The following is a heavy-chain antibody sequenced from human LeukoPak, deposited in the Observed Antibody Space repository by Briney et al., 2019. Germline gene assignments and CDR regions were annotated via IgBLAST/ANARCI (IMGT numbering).Heavy chain of an antibody. CDR2: ISAYNGNT. D-gene: IGHD2-21*02. J-gene: IGHJ4*02. V-gene: IGHV1-18*01. CDR1: GYTFTSYG. Sequence: ASGKVSCKASGYTFTSYGISWVRQAPGQGLEWMGWISAYNGNTNYAQKLQGRVTMTTDTSTRTAYMELRSLRYDDTAVYYCARVTRPGGDCRHCFDYWGQGTLVTVSS. CDR3: ARVTRPGGDCRHCFDY.